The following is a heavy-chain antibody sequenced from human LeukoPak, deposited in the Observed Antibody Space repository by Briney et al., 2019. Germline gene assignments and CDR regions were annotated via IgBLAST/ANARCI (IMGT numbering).Heavy chain of an antibody. J-gene: IGHJ6*02. CDR3: ASLDFWSGKDYYYGMDV. CDR2: IRTSDTTI. D-gene: IGHD3-3*01. V-gene: IGHV3-48*01. Sequence: PGGSLRLSCAASGFPFTTYSMNWVRQAPGKGLEWLSYIRTSDTTIYYADSVKGRFTISTDIAKNSLFLHMTSLRAEDTAVYYCASLDFWSGKDYYYGMDVWGQGTTVTVSS. CDR1: GFPFTTYS.